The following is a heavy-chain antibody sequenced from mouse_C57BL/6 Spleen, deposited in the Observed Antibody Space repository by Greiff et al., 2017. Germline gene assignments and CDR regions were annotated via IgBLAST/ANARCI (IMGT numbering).Heavy chain of an antibody. Sequence: QVHVKQPGAELVKPGASVKLSCKASGYTFTSYWMHWVKQRPGQGLEWIGMIHPNSGSTNYNEKFKSKATLTVDKSSSTAYMQLSSLTSEDSAVYYCARSKDLFDYWGQGTTLTVSS. CDR3: ARSKDLFDY. J-gene: IGHJ2*01. CDR2: IHPNSGST. V-gene: IGHV1-64*01. CDR1: GYTFTSYW.